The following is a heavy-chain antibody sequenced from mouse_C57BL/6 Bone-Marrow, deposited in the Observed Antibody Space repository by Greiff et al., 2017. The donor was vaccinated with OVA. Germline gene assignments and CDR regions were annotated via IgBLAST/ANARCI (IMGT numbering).Heavy chain of an antibody. V-gene: IGHV1-81*01. D-gene: IGHD1-1*01. CDR2: IYPRSGNT. Sequence: QVQLKESGAELARPGASVKLSCKASGYTFTSYGISWVKQRTGQGLEWIGEIYPRSGNTYYNEKFKGKATLTADKSSSTAYMELRSLTSEDSAVYFCARRIYYYGSSYFFFAYWGQGTLVTVSA. CDR1: GYTFTSYG. J-gene: IGHJ3*01. CDR3: ARRIYYYGSSYFFFAY.